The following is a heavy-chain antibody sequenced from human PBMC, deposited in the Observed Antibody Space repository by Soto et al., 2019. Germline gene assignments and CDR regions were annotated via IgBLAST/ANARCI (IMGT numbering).Heavy chain of an antibody. Sequence: GGSLRLSCAASGFPFSGYAMTWVRQAPGQGLEWVSAISGSGGSTYYADSVKGRFTISRDNSKDTLYLQMSSLRAADTAIYFCAKDQGSTTFPYDAFDIWGQGTMVTVSS. CDR2: ISGSGGST. V-gene: IGHV3-23*01. CDR1: GFPFSGYA. J-gene: IGHJ3*02. D-gene: IGHD3-10*01. CDR3: AKDQGSTTFPYDAFDI.